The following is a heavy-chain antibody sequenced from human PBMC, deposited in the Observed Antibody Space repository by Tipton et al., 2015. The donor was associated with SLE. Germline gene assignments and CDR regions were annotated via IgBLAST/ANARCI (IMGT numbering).Heavy chain of an antibody. CDR2: IHSRGST. CDR1: GSSISSGYY. J-gene: IGHJ3*01. CDR3: VSSGYPLGSFDV. Sequence: GLVKPSETLSLTCAVSGSSISSGYYWGWIRQPPGKGLEWIGCIHSRGSTYYTPSLKSRLTMSVDTSNNQFSLQLSSVTAADTALYYCVSSGYPLGSFDVCWQEIMDTVS. V-gene: IGHV4-38-2*01. D-gene: IGHD3-9*01.